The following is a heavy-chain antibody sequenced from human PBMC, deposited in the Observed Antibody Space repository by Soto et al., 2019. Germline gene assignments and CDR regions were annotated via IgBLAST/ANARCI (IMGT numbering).Heavy chain of an antibody. CDR1: GGTFSSYA. V-gene: IGHV1-69*01. CDR3: AREGYYYDSSGYRGYFDL. CDR2: IIPIFGTA. J-gene: IGHJ2*01. D-gene: IGHD3-22*01. Sequence: QVQLVQSGAEVKKPGSSVKVSCKASGGTFSSYAISWVRQAPGQGLEWMGGIIPIFGTANYAQKFQGRVTITADESTSTAYMELSSLISEDTAVYYCAREGYYYDSSGYRGYFDLWGRGTLVTVSS.